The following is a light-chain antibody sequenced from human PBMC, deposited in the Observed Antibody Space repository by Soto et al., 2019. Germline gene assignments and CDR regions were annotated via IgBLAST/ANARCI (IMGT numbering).Light chain of an antibody. Sequence: QSVLTQPPSVSGAPGQRVTISCTGSSSNIGARYAVHWYIQVPGTAPKLLIYDDINRPSGVPDRFSGSRSGSSASLAITGLQAEDEADYYCQAYDDRLSGSRAFGGGTKLTVL. CDR3: QAYDDRLSGSRA. V-gene: IGLV1-40*01. CDR1: SSNIGARYA. J-gene: IGLJ3*02. CDR2: DDI.